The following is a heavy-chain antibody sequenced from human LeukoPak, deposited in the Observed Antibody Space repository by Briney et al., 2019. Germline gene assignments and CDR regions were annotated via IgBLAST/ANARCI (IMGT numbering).Heavy chain of an antibody. CDR1: GFTFDDYA. V-gene: IGHV3-20*04. J-gene: IGHJ4*02. CDR2: INWNGGST. CDR3: AKDGYSHGYDY. Sequence: PWGSLTLSCAASGFTFDDYAMNWVRKAPGKGLDWVSGINWNGGSTYYKDSVKSRFTISRDNSNNTLYLQMTSLRAEGTAVYYCAKDGYSHGYDYWGQGTLVTVSS. D-gene: IGHD5-18*01.